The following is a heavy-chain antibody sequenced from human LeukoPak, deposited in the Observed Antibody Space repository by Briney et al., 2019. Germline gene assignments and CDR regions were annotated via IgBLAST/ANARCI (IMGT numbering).Heavy chain of an antibody. CDR1: GFTFSSYA. V-gene: IGHV3-21*01. CDR3: VRDADGGNSWFDT. Sequence: GGSLRLSCAASGFTFSSYAMRWVRQAPGKGLEWVSWISPTSSYMYYADSVKGRFTISRDNAKNSLYLQMNSLRAEDTAVYYCVRDADGGNSWFDTWGQGTLVTVSS. D-gene: IGHD4-23*01. CDR2: ISPTSSYM. J-gene: IGHJ5*02.